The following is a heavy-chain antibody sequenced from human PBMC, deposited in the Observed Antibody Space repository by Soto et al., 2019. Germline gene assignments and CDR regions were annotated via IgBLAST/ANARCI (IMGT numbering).Heavy chain of an antibody. CDR1: GVSIHNSHSF. J-gene: IGHJ5*01. Sequence: LSLTCAVSGVSIHNSHSFWGWIRQPPGKGLEFIGSMYYSGGANYNPSLKSRVTISLDTSKNQFSLTVNSVTAADTAIYYCGRVVEGATRHTDFDSWGQGTLVTVSS. CDR2: MYYSGGA. V-gene: IGHV4-39*01. CDR3: GRVVEGATRHTDFDS. D-gene: IGHD2-15*01.